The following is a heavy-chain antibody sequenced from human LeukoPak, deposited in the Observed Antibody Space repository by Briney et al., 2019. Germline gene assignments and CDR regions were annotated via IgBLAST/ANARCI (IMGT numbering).Heavy chain of an antibody. CDR2: IRPDGSST. V-gene: IGHV3-7*01. J-gene: IGHJ4*02. CDR3: STEPRLLSY. CDR1: GFSFSASY. D-gene: IGHD3-10*01. Sequence: GGSLRLSCAASGFSFSASYMTWVRQAPGKGVEGVAYIRPDGSSTYYVDSVKRRFTISRDNAKNSVYLQMNSLRVEDTALYYCSTEPRLLSYWGQGTLVTVSP.